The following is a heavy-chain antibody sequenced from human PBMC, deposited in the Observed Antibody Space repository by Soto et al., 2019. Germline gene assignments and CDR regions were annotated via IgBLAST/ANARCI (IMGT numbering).Heavy chain of an antibody. Sequence: GGSLRLSCAASGFTFSSYAMSWVRQSPGKGLEWVSAISASGGSTYYADSVKGRFTISRDNSKNTLYLQMNSLRAEDTAVYYCAKQRAPIFGVVPPPVFDYWGQGTLVTVSS. J-gene: IGHJ4*02. CDR3: AKQRAPIFGVVPPPVFDY. CDR2: ISASGGST. V-gene: IGHV3-23*01. CDR1: GFTFSSYA. D-gene: IGHD3-3*01.